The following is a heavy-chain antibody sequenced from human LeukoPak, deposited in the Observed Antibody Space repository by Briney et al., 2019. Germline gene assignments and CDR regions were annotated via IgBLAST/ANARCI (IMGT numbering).Heavy chain of an antibody. J-gene: IGHJ4*02. CDR3: ARERGHCWYTRVYYFDY. V-gene: IGHV1-18*01. CDR2: ISAYNGNT. D-gene: IGHD6-13*01. CDR1: GYTFTRYG. Sequence: GASVKVSCKASGYTFTRYGITWVRQAPGQGLEWVGWISAYNGNTNYAQKLQGRVTMTTDTSTSTAYMELRSLRSDDTAVYYCARERGHCWYTRVYYFDYWGQGTLVTVSS.